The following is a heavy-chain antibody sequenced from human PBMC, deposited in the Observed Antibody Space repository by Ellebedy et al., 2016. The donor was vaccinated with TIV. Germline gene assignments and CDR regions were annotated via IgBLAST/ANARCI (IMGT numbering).Heavy chain of an antibody. V-gene: IGHV4-34*01. CDR3: ARLLITMVYGMDV. D-gene: IGHD3-10*01. CDR1: GGSFSGYY. CDR2: INHSGST. Sequence: MPSETLSLTCAVYGGSFSGYYWSWIRQPPGKGLEWIGEINHSGSTNYNPSLKSRVIIPVDTSKNQFSLKLSSVTAADTAVYYCARLLITMVYGMDVWGQGTTFTVSS. J-gene: IGHJ6*02.